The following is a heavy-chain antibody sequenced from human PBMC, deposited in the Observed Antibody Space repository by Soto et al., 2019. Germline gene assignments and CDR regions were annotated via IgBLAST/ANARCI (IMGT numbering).Heavy chain of an antibody. CDR3: ARDFEELRFLEWLLYRRDYYYGMDV. CDR2: ISAYNGNT. CDR1: GYTFTSYG. V-gene: IGHV1-18*01. J-gene: IGHJ6*02. D-gene: IGHD3-3*01. Sequence: ASVKVSCKASGYTFTSYGISWVRQAPGQGLEWMGWISAYNGNTNYAQKLQGRVTMTTDTSTSTAYMELRSLRSDDTAVYYCARDFEELRFLEWLLYRRDYYYGMDVWGQGTTVTVSS.